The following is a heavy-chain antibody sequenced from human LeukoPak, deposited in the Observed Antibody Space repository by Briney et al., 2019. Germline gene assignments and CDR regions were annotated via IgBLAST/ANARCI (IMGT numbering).Heavy chain of an antibody. CDR1: GGSISSYY. CDR2: INHSGST. D-gene: IGHD1-26*01. V-gene: IGHV4-34*01. Sequence: SEALSLTCTVSGGSISSYYWSWIRQPPGKGLEWIGEINHSGSTNYNPSLKSRVTISVDTSKNQFSLKLSSVTAADTAVYYCARHPGATPGSVETDYWGQGTLVTVSS. J-gene: IGHJ4*02. CDR3: ARHPGATPGSVETDY.